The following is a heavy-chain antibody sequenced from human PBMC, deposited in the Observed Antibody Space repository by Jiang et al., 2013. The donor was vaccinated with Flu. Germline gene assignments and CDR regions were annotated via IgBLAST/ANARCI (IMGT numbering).Heavy chain of an antibody. J-gene: IGHJ4*02. D-gene: IGHD3-22*01. CDR3: ARVLDDSSGYYLFDY. V-gene: IGHV1-46*01. Sequence: QAPGQGLEWMGIINPSGGSTSYAQKFQGRVTMTRDTSTSTVYMELSSLRSEDTAVYYCARVLDDSSGYYLFDYWGQGTLVTVSS. CDR2: INPSGGST.